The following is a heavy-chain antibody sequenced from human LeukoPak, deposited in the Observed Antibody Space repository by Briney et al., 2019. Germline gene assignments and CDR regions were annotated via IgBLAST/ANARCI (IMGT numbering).Heavy chain of an antibody. J-gene: IGHJ3*02. V-gene: IGHV4-38-2*01. D-gene: IGHD3-22*01. CDR1: GYSITSGYY. CDR3: ARGRRTMIVVVITRNAFDI. CDR2: IYHSGST. Sequence: PSETLSLTCAVSGYSITSGYYWAWIRQPPGKGLEWIGNIYHSGSTYYNASLKSRVTISVDTSKNQFSLKLSSVTAADTAVYYCARGRRTMIVVVITRNAFDIWGQGTMVTVSS.